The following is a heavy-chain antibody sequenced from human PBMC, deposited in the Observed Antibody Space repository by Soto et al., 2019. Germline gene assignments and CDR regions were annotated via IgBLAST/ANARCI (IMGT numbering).Heavy chain of an antibody. V-gene: IGHV1-69*06. D-gene: IGHD1-26*01. CDR3: ARGTRSGSYYYYGLDV. J-gene: IGHJ6*02. CDR2: IIPIFGTT. CDR1: GGTFSSYA. Sequence: QVQLVQSGAEVKKPGSSVKVSCKASGGTFSSYAISWVRQAPGQGLEWMGGIIPIFGTTNYARRIQGRVTITADKSTSTAYMELRSLRSEDTAVYYCARGTRSGSYYYYGLDVWGQGTTVTVSS.